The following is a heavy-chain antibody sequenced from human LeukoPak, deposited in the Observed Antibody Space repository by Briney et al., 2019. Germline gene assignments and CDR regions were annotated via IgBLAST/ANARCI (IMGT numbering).Heavy chain of an antibody. CDR1: GYTFSSYG. J-gene: IGHJ3*02. V-gene: IGHV1-2*02. CDR3: ARAGAHDYVWGDAFDI. D-gene: IGHD3-16*01. Sequence: ASVKVSCKASGYTFSSYGISWVRQAPGQGLEWMGWINPNSGGTNYAQKFQGRVTMTRDTSISTAYMELSRLRSDDTAVYYCARAGAHDYVWGDAFDIWGQGTMVTVSS. CDR2: INPNSGGT.